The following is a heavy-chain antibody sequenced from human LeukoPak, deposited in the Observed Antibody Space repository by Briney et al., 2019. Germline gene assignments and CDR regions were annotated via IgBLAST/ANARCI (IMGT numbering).Heavy chain of an antibody. Sequence: ASVKVSCKASGYTFTSYDINWVRQATGQGLEWMGWMNPNSGNTGYAQKFQGRVTITADKSTSTAYMELSSLRSEDTAVYYCARGAAAGTGNYWGQGTLVTVSS. CDR3: ARGAAAGTGNY. D-gene: IGHD6-13*01. CDR2: MNPNSGNT. CDR1: GYTFTSYD. J-gene: IGHJ4*02. V-gene: IGHV1-8*01.